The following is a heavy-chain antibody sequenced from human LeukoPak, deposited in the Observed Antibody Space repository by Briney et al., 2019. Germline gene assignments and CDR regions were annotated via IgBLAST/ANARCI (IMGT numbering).Heavy chain of an antibody. J-gene: IGHJ3*02. CDR2: IYTSGST. Sequence: KSSETLSLTCTVSGGSISSGSYYWSWIRQPAGKGLEWIGRIYTSGSTNYNPSLKSRVTISVDTSKNQFSLKLSSVTAADTAVYYCARVTYYYDSSGYLGDAFDIWGQGTMVTVSS. D-gene: IGHD3-22*01. CDR3: ARVTYYYDSSGYLGDAFDI. CDR1: GGSISSGSYY. V-gene: IGHV4-61*02.